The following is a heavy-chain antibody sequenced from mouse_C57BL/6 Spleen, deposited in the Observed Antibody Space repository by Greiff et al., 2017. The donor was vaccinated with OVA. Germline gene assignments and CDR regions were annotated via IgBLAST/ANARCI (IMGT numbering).Heavy chain of an antibody. J-gene: IGHJ3*01. Sequence: QVQLQQSGAELVKPGASVKISCKASGYAFSSYWMNWVKQRPGKGLEWIGQIYPGDGDTNYNGKFKGKATLTADKSSSTAYMQLSSLTSEDSAVYVCARGGDYYGSSYGFAYWGQGTLVTVSA. CDR2: IYPGDGDT. CDR1: GYAFSSYW. D-gene: IGHD1-1*01. CDR3: ARGGDYYGSSYGFAY. V-gene: IGHV1-80*01.